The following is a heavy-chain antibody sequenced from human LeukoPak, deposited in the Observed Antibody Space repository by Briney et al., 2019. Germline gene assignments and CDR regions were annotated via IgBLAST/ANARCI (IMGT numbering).Heavy chain of an antibody. CDR3: TRSTTAGNSLWGY. CDR2: INGDGSII. J-gene: IGHJ4*02. CDR1: GFTFSTYW. Sequence: GGSLRLSCAGSGFTFSTYWMNWVRQAPGKGLVWVSRINGDGSIINYADSVKGRFTISRDNAKNTLYLQMNSLRSEDTAVYYCTRSTTAGNSLWGYWGQGTLVTVSP. D-gene: IGHD6-19*01. V-gene: IGHV3-74*01.